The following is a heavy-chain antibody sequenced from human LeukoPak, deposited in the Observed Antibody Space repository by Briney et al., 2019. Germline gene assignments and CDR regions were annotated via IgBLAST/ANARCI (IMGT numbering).Heavy chain of an antibody. Sequence: GGSLRLSCAASGFTFGSYDMHWVRQAPGKGLEWVAFIRYDGSNENYADSVKGRFTISRDNSKNTLNLQMNSLRPEDTAVYYAAKRASSGAYSYDYWGQGTLVTVSS. CDR2: IRYDGSNE. D-gene: IGHD5-18*01. CDR3: AKRASSGAYSYDY. V-gene: IGHV3-30*02. J-gene: IGHJ4*02. CDR1: GFTFGSYD.